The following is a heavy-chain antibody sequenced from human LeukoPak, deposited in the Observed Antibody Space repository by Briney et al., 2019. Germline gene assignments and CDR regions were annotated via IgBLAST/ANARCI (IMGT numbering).Heavy chain of an antibody. CDR2: ISWNSGSI. J-gene: IGHJ6*02. Sequence: PGGSLRLSCAASGFTFDDYAMHWVRQAPGKGLEWVSGISWNSGSIGYADSVKGRFTISRDNAKNSLYLQMNSLRAEDTALYYCAKDISGCRSTSCYWKNYYYYGMDVWGQGTTVTVSS. V-gene: IGHV3-9*01. CDR1: GFTFDDYA. CDR3: AKDISGCRSTSCYWKNYYYYGMDV. D-gene: IGHD2-2*01.